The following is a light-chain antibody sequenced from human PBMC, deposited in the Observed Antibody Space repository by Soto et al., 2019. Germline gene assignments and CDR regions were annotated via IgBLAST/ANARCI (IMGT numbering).Light chain of an antibody. Sequence: DIQMTQSPSSLSASVGDRVTITFRPSQGISNSLAWYQQKPGKVPKLLIHAASTLQSGVPSRFSGSGSGTDFTLTISSLQPEDVATYYCQKYDSAPTFGPGTTVDIK. CDR2: AAS. J-gene: IGKJ1*01. CDR1: QGISNS. CDR3: QKYDSAPT. V-gene: IGKV1-27*01.